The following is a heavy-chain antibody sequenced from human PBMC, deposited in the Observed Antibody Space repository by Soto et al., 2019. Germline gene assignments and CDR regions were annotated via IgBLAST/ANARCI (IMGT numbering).Heavy chain of an antibody. J-gene: IGHJ6*02. Sequence: SETLSLTCTVAGGSIRSGDYYWSWIRQPPGKGLEWIGYIYYSGSTYYNPSLKSRVTISVDTSKNQFSLKLSSVTAADTAVYYCARAWGLWFGELLPKAYYGMDVWGQGTTVTVSS. CDR3: ARAWGLWFGELLPKAYYGMDV. CDR1: GGSIRSGDYY. D-gene: IGHD3-10*01. V-gene: IGHV4-30-4*01. CDR2: IYYSGST.